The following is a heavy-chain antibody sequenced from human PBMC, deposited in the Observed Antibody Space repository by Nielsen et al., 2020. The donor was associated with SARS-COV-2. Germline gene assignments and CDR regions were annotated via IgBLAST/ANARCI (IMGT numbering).Heavy chain of an antibody. V-gene: IGHV3-49*04. CDR2: IRSKVYGGTT. D-gene: IGHD2-15*01. CDR3: RADSGTSDI. CDR1: GFTFGDYA. J-gene: IGHJ3*02. Sequence: GESLKISCTASGFTFGDYAMSWVRQAPGKGLEWVGFIRSKVYGGTTEYAASVKGRVTISRDDSETIAYLQMNSLKAEDTAVYYCRADSGTSDIWGQGTMVTVSS.